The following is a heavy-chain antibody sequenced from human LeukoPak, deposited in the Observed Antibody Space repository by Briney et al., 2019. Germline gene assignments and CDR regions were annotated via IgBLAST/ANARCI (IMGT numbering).Heavy chain of an antibody. V-gene: IGHV4-39*01. CDR1: GGSISISSYY. J-gene: IGHJ4*02. D-gene: IGHD5-12*01. Sequence: SETLSLTCTVSGGSISISSYYCGWIRQPPGKGLEWIGSIYYSGSTYYNPSLKSRVTISVDTSKNQFSLKLSSVTAADTAVYYCARQPRSRLRPYYFDYWGQGTLVTVSS. CDR3: ARQPRSRLRPYYFDY. CDR2: IYYSGST.